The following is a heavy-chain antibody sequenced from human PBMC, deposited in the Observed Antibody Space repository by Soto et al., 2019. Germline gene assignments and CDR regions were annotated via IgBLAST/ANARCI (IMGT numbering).Heavy chain of an antibody. CDR1: GGSISSYY. CDR2: IYYSGST. CDR3: TSYAYYFDS. Sequence: SETLSLTCTVSGGSISSYYWGWIRQPPGKGLEWIGYIYYSGSTNYNPSLKSRVTISVDTSKNQFSLRAEDTALYFCAKSPGTSYAYYFDSWGQGTLVTVSS. V-gene: IGHV4-59*01. J-gene: IGHJ4*02. D-gene: IGHD3-16*01.